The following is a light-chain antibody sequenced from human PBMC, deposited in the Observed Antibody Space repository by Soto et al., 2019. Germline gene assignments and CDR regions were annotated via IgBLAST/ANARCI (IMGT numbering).Light chain of an antibody. V-gene: IGKV3-15*01. CDR2: GAS. Sequence: EIVMTQSPATLSVSPGEXXXLSCRASQSVSSNLAWYQQKPGQAPRLLIYGASTRATGIPARFSGSGSGTEFTLTISSLQSEDFAVYYCQQYNNWPPAFGQGTKVEIK. J-gene: IGKJ1*01. CDR3: QQYNNWPPA. CDR1: QSVSSN.